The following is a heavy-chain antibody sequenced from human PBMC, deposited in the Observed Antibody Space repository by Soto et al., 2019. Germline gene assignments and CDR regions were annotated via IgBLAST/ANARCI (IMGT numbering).Heavy chain of an antibody. CDR3: TTTSYSSYYYYYGMDV. CDR2: IKSKTDGGTT. D-gene: IGHD6-13*01. CDR1: GFTFSNAW. J-gene: IGHJ6*02. Sequence: GGSLRLSCAASGFTFSNAWMNWVRQAPGKGLEWVGRIKSKTDGGTTDYAAPVKGRFTISRDDSKNTLYLQMNSLKTEDTAVYYCTTTSYSSYYYYYGMDVWGQGTTVTVSS. V-gene: IGHV3-15*07.